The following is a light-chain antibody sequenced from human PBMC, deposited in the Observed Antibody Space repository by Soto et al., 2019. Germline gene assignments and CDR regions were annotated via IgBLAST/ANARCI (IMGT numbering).Light chain of an antibody. Sequence: DIQMTQSPSSLSASVGDRVTITCRASQSISSYLNWYQQKPGKAPKLLIYAASSLQSGVPSRFSGSGSGTVFTLTISSLQPEDFATYYCQQSYTFGGGTKVEIK. J-gene: IGKJ4*01. CDR2: AAS. CDR3: QQSYT. CDR1: QSISSY. V-gene: IGKV1-39*01.